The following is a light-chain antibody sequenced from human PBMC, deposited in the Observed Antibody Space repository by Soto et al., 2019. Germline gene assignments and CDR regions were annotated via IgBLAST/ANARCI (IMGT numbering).Light chain of an antibody. CDR1: SSDVGGYIY. V-gene: IGLV2-14*01. Sequence: QSVLTQPASVSGSPGQSITISCTGTSSDVGGYIYVSWYQQHPGKAPKLMIYDVGNRPSGVSNRFSGSKSGNTASLTISGLQAEDEADYYCSSYTGSSTRYVFGTGTKVTVL. CDR2: DVG. CDR3: SSYTGSSTRYV. J-gene: IGLJ1*01.